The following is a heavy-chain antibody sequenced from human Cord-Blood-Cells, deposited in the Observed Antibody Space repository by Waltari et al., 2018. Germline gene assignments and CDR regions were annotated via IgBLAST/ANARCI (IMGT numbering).Heavy chain of an antibody. D-gene: IGHD6-6*01. CDR1: GGTFSRYA. J-gene: IGHJ5*02. V-gene: IGHV1-69*01. Sequence: QVQLLQSGAEVKKPGSSVKVSCKASGGTFSRYAISCVRRALGQGLEWLGGSLPIFGTADYAQKFQGRVTITADEYTSTAYMALGSLSENDTAVYYCARDPPRSSAYADWYDPWGLGTLVTVSS. CDR3: ARDPPRSSAYADWYDP. CDR2: SLPIFGTA.